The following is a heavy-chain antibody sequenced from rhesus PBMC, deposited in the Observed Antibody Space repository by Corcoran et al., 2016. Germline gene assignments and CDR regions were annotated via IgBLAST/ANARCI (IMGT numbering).Heavy chain of an antibody. V-gene: IGHV4-65*01. D-gene: IGHD1-44*01. CDR2: ISGSSGST. CDR1: GGSISSSNW. J-gene: IGHJ4*01. Sequence: QVQLQESGPGLVKPSETLSLTCAVSGGSISSSNWWSWIRHPPGKGLEWIGFISGSSGSTYYNPSLKSRVTISTDTSKSQFSLKLSSVTAADTAVYYCARGKYTYFDYWGQGVLVTVSS. CDR3: ARGKYTYFDY.